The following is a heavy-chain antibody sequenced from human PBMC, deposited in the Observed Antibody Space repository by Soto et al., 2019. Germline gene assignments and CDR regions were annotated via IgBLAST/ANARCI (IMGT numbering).Heavy chain of an antibody. D-gene: IGHD6-19*01. J-gene: IGHJ1*01. V-gene: IGHV3-48*02. CDR1: GFTFSSYS. CDR3: ARRGTAVGTKYFQH. Sequence: GGSLRLSCAASGFTFSSYSMNWVRQAPGKGLEWLSYISSSSSTIYYADSVKGRFTISRDNAKNSLYLQMNSLRDEDTAVYYCARRGTAVGTKYFQHWGQGTLVTVSS. CDR2: ISSSSSTI.